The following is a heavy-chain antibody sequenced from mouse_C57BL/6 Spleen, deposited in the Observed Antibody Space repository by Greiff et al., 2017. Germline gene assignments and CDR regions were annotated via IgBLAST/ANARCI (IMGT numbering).Heavy chain of an antibody. CDR3: AREDYYGSSYYFDY. J-gene: IGHJ2*01. D-gene: IGHD1-1*01. V-gene: IGHV5-6*01. Sequence: EVMLVESGGDLVKPGGSLKLSCAASGFTFSSYGMSWVRQTPDKRLEWVATISSGGSYTYYPDSVKGRFTISRDNAKNTLYLQMSSLKSEDTAMDYCAREDYYGSSYYFDYWGQGTTLTVSS. CDR2: ISSGGSYT. CDR1: GFTFSSYG.